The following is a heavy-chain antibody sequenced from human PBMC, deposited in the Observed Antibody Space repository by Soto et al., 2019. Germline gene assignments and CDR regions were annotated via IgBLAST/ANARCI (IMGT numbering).Heavy chain of an antibody. Sequence: EVQLVESGGGLVQPGGSLRLSCAASGFRFSSYWMHWVRQAPGKGLMWVSHINTDGSYTTYADSAKGRFTVSRDNAKNTLHLQMNSLRAEDTAVYYCARGGCTKTSCYILDFWGQGTVITVSS. CDR2: INTDGSYT. J-gene: IGHJ4*02. D-gene: IGHD2-2*02. CDR1: GFRFSSYW. V-gene: IGHV3-74*01. CDR3: ARGGCTKTSCYILDF.